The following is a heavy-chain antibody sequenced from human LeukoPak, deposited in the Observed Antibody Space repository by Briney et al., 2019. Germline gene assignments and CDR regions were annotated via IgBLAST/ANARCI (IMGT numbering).Heavy chain of an antibody. CDR3: ARVIGRDYYYYMDV. J-gene: IGHJ6*03. CDR1: GYTFTSYG. D-gene: IGHD1-1*01. Sequence: AASVKVSCKASGYTFTSYGISWVRQAPGQGLEWMGWISAYNGNTNYAQKLQGRVTMTTDTSTSTAYMELRSLRSDDTAVYYCARVIGRDYYYYMDVWGKGTTVTVSS. V-gene: IGHV1-18*01. CDR2: ISAYNGNT.